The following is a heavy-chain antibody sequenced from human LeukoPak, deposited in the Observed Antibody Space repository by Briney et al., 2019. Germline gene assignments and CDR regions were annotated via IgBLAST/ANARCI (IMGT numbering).Heavy chain of an antibody. J-gene: IGHJ4*02. V-gene: IGHV3-30*04. CDR1: GFTFSSYA. CDR3: ATPLERYFDSLNPGYFDY. D-gene: IGHD3-9*01. Sequence: PGRSLRLSCAASGFTFSSYAMHWVRQAPGKGLEWVAVISYDGSNKYYADSVKGRFTISRDNSKNTLYLQMNSLRAEDTAVYYCATPLERYFDSLNPGYFDYWGQGTLVTVSS. CDR2: ISYDGSNK.